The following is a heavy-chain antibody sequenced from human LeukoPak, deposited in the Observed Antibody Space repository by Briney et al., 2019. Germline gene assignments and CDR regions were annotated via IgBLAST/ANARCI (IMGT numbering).Heavy chain of an antibody. D-gene: IGHD4-17*01. Sequence: GGSLRLSCVASGFTFGKYWMSWVRQAPGKGLEWVAVIWYDGSNKYYADSVKGRFTISRDNSKNTLYLQMNSLRAEDTAVYYCAREATVTTHKSYWYFDLWGRGTLVTVSS. CDR2: IWYDGSNK. CDR1: GFTFGKYW. V-gene: IGHV3-33*07. CDR3: AREATVTTHKSYWYFDL. J-gene: IGHJ2*01.